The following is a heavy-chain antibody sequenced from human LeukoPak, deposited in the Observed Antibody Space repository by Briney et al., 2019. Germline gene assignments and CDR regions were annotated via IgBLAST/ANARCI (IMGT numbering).Heavy chain of an antibody. D-gene: IGHD2-15*01. CDR1: GFTFSSYE. V-gene: IGHV3-48*03. J-gene: IGHJ4*02. Sequence: PAGSLRLSCAASGFTFSSYEMNWVRQAPGKGLEWVSYISSSGSTIYYADSVKGRFTISRDNAKNSLYLQVNSLRAEDTAVYYCARDPVVLRFDYWGQGTLVSVSS. CDR3: ARDPVVLRFDY. CDR2: ISSSGSTI.